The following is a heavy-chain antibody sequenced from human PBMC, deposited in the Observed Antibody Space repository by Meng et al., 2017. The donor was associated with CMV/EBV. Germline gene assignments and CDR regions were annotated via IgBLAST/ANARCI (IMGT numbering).Heavy chain of an antibody. Sequence: GGSLRLSCAASGFIFSSYTMNWVRQAPGGGLEWVSSISSSSTYIYYADSVKGRFTISRDNAKSSLHLQMNSLRAEDTAVYYCARDSTDGYNYDYWGQGTLVTVSS. CDR3: ARDSTDGYNYDY. D-gene: IGHD5-24*01. J-gene: IGHJ4*02. CDR2: ISSSSTYI. CDR1: GFIFSSYT. V-gene: IGHV3-21*01.